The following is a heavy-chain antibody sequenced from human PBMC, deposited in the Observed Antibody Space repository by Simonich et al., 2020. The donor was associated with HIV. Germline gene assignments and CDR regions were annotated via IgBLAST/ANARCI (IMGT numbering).Heavy chain of an antibody. CDR3: ARRDRELILYFDY. CDR1: GGSVRGYY. V-gene: IGHV4-34*01. CDR2: INHSGIT. J-gene: IGHJ4*02. Sequence: QVQLQQWGAGLLKPSETLSLTCAVYGGSVRGYYCNWIRQPPGKGLGWIGEINHSGITNYKSSLNSRATISVDKSKNQFSLKLSSVTAADTAIYYCARRDRELILYFDYWGQGNLVTVSS. D-gene: IGHD3-3*01.